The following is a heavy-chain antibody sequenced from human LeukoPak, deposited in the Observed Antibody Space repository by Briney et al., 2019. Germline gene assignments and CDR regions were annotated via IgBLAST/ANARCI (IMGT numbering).Heavy chain of an antibody. CDR3: ARWHNGDSGSYYVTYRNYYMDV. J-gene: IGHJ6*03. CDR1: GFTFSSYS. Sequence: GGSLRLSCAASGFTFSSYSMNWVRQAPGKGLEWVSYISHSSSNIYYADSVKGRFTISRDNAKKSLYLQMNSLRAEDTAVYYCARWHNGDSGSYYVTYRNYYMDVWGKGTTVTISS. V-gene: IGHV3-48*01. CDR2: ISHSSSNI. D-gene: IGHD1-26*01.